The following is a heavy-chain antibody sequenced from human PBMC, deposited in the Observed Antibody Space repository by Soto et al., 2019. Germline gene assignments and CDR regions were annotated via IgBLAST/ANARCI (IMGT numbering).Heavy chain of an antibody. CDR2: ISGSGCST. D-gene: IGHD1-26*01. J-gene: IGHJ4*02. CDR3: AGTRPVKDGSAPGIVGATDD. CDR1: GFTFSSYA. Sequence: GGSLRLSCAASGFTFSSYAMSWVRQAPGKGLEWVSAISGSGCSTYYADSVKGRFTISRDNSKNTLYLQMNSLRAEDAAVYYCAGTRPVKDGSAPGIVGATDDWGQGTLVTVSS. V-gene: IGHV3-23*01.